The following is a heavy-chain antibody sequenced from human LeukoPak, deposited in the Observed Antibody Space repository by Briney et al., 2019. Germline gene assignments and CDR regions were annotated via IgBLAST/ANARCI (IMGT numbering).Heavy chain of an antibody. CDR2: ISSSGSTI. D-gene: IGHD2-15*01. CDR3: ARAAYCSGGSCIRYYYYMDV. J-gene: IGHJ6*03. CDR1: GFTFSSYE. V-gene: IGHV3-48*03. Sequence: GGSLRLSCAAPGFTFSSYEMNWVRQAPGKGLEWVSYISSSGSTIYYADSVKGRFTISRDNAKNSLYLQMNSLRAEDTAVYYCARAAYCSGGSCIRYYYYMDVWGKGTTVTISS.